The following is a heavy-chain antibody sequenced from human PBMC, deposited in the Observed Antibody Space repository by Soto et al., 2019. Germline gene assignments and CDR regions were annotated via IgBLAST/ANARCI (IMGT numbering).Heavy chain of an antibody. CDR3: ARGIYYDSSGPKHGRGEAFHI. D-gene: IGHD3-22*01. V-gene: IGHV1-2*04. CDR1: GYTFTGYY. J-gene: IGHJ3*02. Sequence: ASVKVSCKASGYTFTGYYMHWVRQAPGQGLEWMGWINPNSGGTNYAQKFQGWVTMTRDTSISTAYMELSRLRSDDTAVYYCARGIYYDSSGPKHGRGEAFHIWGQGTLVTVS. CDR2: INPNSGGT.